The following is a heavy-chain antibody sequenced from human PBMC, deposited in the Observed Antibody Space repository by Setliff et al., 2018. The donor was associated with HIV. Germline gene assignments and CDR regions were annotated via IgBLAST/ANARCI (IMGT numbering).Heavy chain of an antibody. D-gene: IGHD3-16*01. CDR3: ARGQGAFPAPHYMDV. CDR2: VSHRGNT. V-gene: IGHV4-39*07. CDR1: GGSISSGSYY. Sequence: TSETLSLTCTVSGGSISSGSYYWGWIRQPPGKGLEWIGEVSHRGNTEYNPSLQSRVAISLDTSKTQFSLKLASVTAADTAVYYCARGQGAFPAPHYMDVWAKGTTVTVSS. J-gene: IGHJ6*03.